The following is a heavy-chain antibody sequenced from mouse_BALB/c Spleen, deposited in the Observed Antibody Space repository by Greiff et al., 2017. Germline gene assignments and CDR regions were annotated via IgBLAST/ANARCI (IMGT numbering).Heavy chain of an antibody. CDR2: IDPENGNT. CDR1: GFNITDYY. CDR3: ARDSLAY. Sequence: VQLQQSGAELVRPGALVKLSCKASGFNITDYYMHWVKQRPEQGLEWIGWIDPENGNTIYDPKFQGKASITADTSSNTAYLQLSSLTSEDTAVYYCARDSLAYWGQGTLVTVSA. V-gene: IGHV14-1*02. J-gene: IGHJ3*01.